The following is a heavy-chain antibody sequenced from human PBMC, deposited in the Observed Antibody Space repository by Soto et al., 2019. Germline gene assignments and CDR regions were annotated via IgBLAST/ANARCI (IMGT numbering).Heavy chain of an antibody. CDR2: IWFDGSDK. J-gene: IGHJ3*02. CDR3: ARLYCSSPSCYSVGAFEI. CDR1: GFTFSNYG. D-gene: IGHD2-2*01. Sequence: GGSLRLSCAASGFTFSNYGMHWVRQAPGKGLEWVALIWFDGSDKYYADSVKGRFTMSRDNSKNTVYLQMNSLRAEDTAMYYCARLYCSSPSCYSVGAFEIRGQGTMVTVSS. V-gene: IGHV3-33*01.